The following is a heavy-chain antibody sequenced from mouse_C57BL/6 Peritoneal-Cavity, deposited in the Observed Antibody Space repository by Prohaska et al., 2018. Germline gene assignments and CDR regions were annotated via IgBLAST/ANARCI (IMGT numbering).Heavy chain of an antibody. CDR2: IYADSSRI. V-gene: IGHV4-1*01. Sequence: EVKLLQSGGGLVQPGGSLKLSCAASGIDFSRYWMSWVRRAPGKGLELIGEIYADSSRINYAPSRKDKFIISRDNAKNTLYLQMSKVGSEDTALYYCASPDGYYWYFDVLGTGTTVTVSS. CDR1: GIDFSRYW. CDR3: ASPDGYYWYFDV. D-gene: IGHD2-3*01. J-gene: IGHJ1*03.